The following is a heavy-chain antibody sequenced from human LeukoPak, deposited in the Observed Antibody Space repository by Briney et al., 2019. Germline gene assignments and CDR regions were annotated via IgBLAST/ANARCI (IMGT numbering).Heavy chain of an antibody. V-gene: IGHV3-7*01. Sequence: GGFLRPSCAASGITFSTYWMTWGRQAAGKGVGWLANIKPDGSETYYVDPVKGRFTISRDNAKSFLYLQMNSLRGEDTAVYHCGGFGYEAAVDLWGQGTLVTVSS. CDR1: GITFSTYW. J-gene: IGHJ4*02. CDR2: IKPDGSET. CDR3: GGFGYEAAVDL. D-gene: IGHD6-13*01.